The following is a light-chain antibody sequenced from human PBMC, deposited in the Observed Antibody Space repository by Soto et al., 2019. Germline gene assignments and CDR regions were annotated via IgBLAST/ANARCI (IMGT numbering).Light chain of an antibody. CDR3: AAWDDNLRGYWV. CDR1: SSDVGGYNY. V-gene: IGLV2-14*01. Sequence: QSVLTQPASVSGSPGQSITISCTGSSSDVGGYNYVSWYQQHPGKAPKLIIYEVSNRPSGISSRFSGSKSANTASLTISGFQAEDEAEYYCAAWDDNLRGYWVFGGGTKLTVL. CDR2: EVS. J-gene: IGLJ2*01.